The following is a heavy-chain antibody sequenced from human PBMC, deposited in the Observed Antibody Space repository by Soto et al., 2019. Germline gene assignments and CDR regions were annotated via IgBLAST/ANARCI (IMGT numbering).Heavy chain of an antibody. V-gene: IGHV1-18*01. CDR2: ISASNGNT. J-gene: IGHJ4*02. Sequence: QVQLVQSGPEVKKPGASVRVSCKASGYTFINFGFSWVRQAPGQGLAWLGWISASNGNTYYAQKFQGRITLTTHTPTTTAYMDLRTLTSDNTAVYFCARVHGFHDCVYDPAPVDGGQGTLVTVSS. CDR1: GYTFINFG. CDR3: ARVHGFHDCVYDPAPVD. D-gene: IGHD3-16*01.